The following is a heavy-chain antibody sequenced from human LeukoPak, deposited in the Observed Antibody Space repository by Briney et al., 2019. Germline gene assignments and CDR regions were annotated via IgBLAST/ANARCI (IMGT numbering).Heavy chain of an antibody. V-gene: IGHV3-23*01. CDR2: ISGSGGST. CDR1: GFTFSSYA. J-gene: IGHJ4*02. D-gene: IGHD1-26*01. CDR3: AKALQRLRWELLLFDY. Sequence: PGGSLRLSCAASGFTFSSYAMSWVRQAPGKGLEWVSAISGSGGSTYYADSVKGRFTISRDNSKNTLYLQMNSLRAEDTAVYYCAKALQRLRWELLLFDYWGQGTLVTVSS.